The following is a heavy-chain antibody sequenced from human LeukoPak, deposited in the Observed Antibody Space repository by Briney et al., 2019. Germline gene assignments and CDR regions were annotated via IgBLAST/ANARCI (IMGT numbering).Heavy chain of an antibody. J-gene: IGHJ5*02. Sequence: GGSLRLSCAVSGITLSNYGMSWVRQAPGKGLEWVSGISGSGGNTYYADSVKGRFTISRDNSKNTLYLQMNSLRAEDTAVYYCATDRDSGSYLSRFDPWGQGTLVTVSS. CDR3: ATDRDSGSYLSRFDP. CDR2: ISGSGGNT. D-gene: IGHD1-26*01. CDR1: GITLSNYG. V-gene: IGHV3-23*01.